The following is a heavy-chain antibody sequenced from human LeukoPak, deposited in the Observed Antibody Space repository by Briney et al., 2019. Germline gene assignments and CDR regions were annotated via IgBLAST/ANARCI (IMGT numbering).Heavy chain of an antibody. Sequence: PGGSLRLSCAASGFTFSSYGMHWVRQAPGKGLEWVAVISYDGSNKYYADSVKGRFTISRDNSKNTLYLQMNSLRAEDTAVYYCARAIYSYGPRFDYWGQGTLVTVSS. V-gene: IGHV3-30*19. CDR1: GFTFSSYG. D-gene: IGHD5-18*01. CDR3: ARAIYSYGPRFDY. J-gene: IGHJ4*02. CDR2: ISYDGSNK.